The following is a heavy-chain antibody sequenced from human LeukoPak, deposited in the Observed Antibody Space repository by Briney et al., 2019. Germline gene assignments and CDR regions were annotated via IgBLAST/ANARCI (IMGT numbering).Heavy chain of an antibody. D-gene: IGHD2-15*01. Sequence: GASVKVSRKASGGTFSSYAISWVRQAPGQGLEWMGGIIPIFGTANYAQKFQGRVTITADKSTSTAYMELSSLRSEDTAVYYCAPSPRYCSGGSCSHYFDYWGQGTLATVSS. CDR2: IIPIFGTA. CDR1: GGTFSSYA. V-gene: IGHV1-69*06. J-gene: IGHJ4*02. CDR3: APSPRYCSGGSCSHYFDY.